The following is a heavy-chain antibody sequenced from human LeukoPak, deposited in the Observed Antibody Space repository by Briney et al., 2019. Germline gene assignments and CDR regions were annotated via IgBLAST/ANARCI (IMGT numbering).Heavy chain of an antibody. Sequence: ASVKVSCKASGGTFSSYAISWVRQAPGQGLEWMGGIIPIFGTANYAQKFQGRVTITADESTSTAYMELSSLRSEDTAVYYCAREASFVDIVAHGGGFDYWGQGTLVTVSS. D-gene: IGHD5-12*01. CDR2: IIPIFGTA. CDR3: AREASFVDIVAHGGGFDY. V-gene: IGHV1-69*13. CDR1: GGTFSSYA. J-gene: IGHJ4*02.